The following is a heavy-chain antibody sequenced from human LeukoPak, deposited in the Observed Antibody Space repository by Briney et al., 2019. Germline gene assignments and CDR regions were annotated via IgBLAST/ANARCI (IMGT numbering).Heavy chain of an antibody. CDR3: ARDWRFSSGDPCSGI. J-gene: IGHJ4*02. V-gene: IGHV4-39*07. CDR2: INHSGST. Sequence: SETLSLTCTVSGGSISSSSYYWSWIRQPPGKGLEWIGEINHSGSTNYNPSLKSRVTISVDTSKNQFSLDLNSVTAADTAVYYCARDWRFSSGDPCSGIWGQGTLVTVSS. CDR1: GGSISSSSYY. D-gene: IGHD2-15*01.